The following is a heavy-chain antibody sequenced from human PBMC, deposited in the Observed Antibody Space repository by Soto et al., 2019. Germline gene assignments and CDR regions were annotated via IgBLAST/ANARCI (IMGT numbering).Heavy chain of an antibody. Sequence: EVQLVESGGGLVQPGRSLRLSCAASGFTYDDYDMHWVRQAPGKGLEWVSAISWNSGRTAYADSVKGRLTISRDNAKNALDLQMNSLRAEDTALYHCAKGRGGIYGGDSFDYWGQGTLVTVSS. V-gene: IGHV3-9*01. CDR2: ISWNSGRT. D-gene: IGHD1-26*01. CDR3: AKGRGGIYGGDSFDY. CDR1: GFTYDDYD. J-gene: IGHJ4*02.